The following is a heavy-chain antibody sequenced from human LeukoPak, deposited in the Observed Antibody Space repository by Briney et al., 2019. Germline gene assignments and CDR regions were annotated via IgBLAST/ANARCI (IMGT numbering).Heavy chain of an antibody. CDR2: ISYDGRNK. Sequence: GGSLRLSCAASGFYFRSYTMNWLRQAPGKGLEWVALISYDGRNKYYADSLEGRFIISRDNSKNTLYLQTNSLRAEDTAVYYCARDVTAGGDAFDIWGQGTMVTVSS. V-gene: IGHV3-30*01. CDR1: GFYFRSYT. J-gene: IGHJ3*02. D-gene: IGHD1-14*01. CDR3: ARDVTAGGDAFDI.